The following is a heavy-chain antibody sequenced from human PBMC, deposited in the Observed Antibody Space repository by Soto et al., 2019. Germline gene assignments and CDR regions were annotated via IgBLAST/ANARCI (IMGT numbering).Heavy chain of an antibody. CDR3: GRCRTDSYAMDV. Sequence: ASVKGSCKTSGYTFSAHGISWVRQAPGQGLEWMGWVSGYNSKTTSAQKFQDRLTVTTDTSTATAYMELRSLRSDDTAMYYCGRCRTDSYAMDVWGQGTTVTVSS. CDR2: VSGYNSKT. CDR1: GYTFSAHG. J-gene: IGHJ6*02. D-gene: IGHD5-18*01. V-gene: IGHV1-18*04.